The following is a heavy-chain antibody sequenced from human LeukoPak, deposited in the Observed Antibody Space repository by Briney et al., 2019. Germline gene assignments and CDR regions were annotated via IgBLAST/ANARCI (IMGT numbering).Heavy chain of an antibody. CDR1: GVPFSSYF. CDR3: EKDDRYYILTGYAGSGFDY. Sequence: PVGSLRLSCSASGVPFSSYFLSWVRQAPGKGLEWVSAISGSNGSTYYADSVKGRFTISTDNSTNTLYLQMNSLRADDTAVYYCEKDDRYYILTGYAGSGFDYWGQGTLVTVSS. CDR2: ISGSNGST. V-gene: IGHV3-23*01. D-gene: IGHD3-9*01. J-gene: IGHJ4*02.